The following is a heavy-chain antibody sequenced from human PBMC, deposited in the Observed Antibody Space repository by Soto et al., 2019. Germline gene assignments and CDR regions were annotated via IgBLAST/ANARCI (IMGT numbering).Heavy chain of an antibody. Sequence: PSETLSLTCAVSGYSISSGYYWGWIRQPPGKGLEWIGSIHHSGSTYYNPSLKSRVTISVDTSKNQFSPRLSSVTAADTAVYYCARGPRPSYVRSSAGMGVWGQGTTVTVSS. CDR1: GYSISSGYY. V-gene: IGHV4-38-2*01. J-gene: IGHJ6*02. CDR2: IHHSGST. CDR3: ARGPRPSYVRSSAGMGV. D-gene: IGHD3-10*02.